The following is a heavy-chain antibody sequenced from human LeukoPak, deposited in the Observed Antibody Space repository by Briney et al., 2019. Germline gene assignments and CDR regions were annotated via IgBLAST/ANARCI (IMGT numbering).Heavy chain of an antibody. Sequence: RGSLRLSCVASGFSFSSYAMNWVRQTPGQGLERVSIISPNGDWTNYADSVKGRFTISRDSSKNTLYLQMNSLRAEDTAMYYCAKMVGSKDPIEYWGQGTLVTVS. J-gene: IGHJ4*02. CDR3: AKMVGSKDPIEY. D-gene: IGHD2-15*01. CDR2: ISPNGDWT. V-gene: IGHV3-23*01. CDR1: GFSFSSYA.